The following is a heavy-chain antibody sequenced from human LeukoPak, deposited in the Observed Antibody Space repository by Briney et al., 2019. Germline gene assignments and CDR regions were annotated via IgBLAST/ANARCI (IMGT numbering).Heavy chain of an antibody. CDR2: IYYSGST. Sequence: SETLSLTCTASGGSISSSSYYWGWIRQPPGKGLEWIGSIYYSGSTYYNPSLKSRVTISVDTSKNQFSLKLSSVTAADTAVYYCARGGYSSGSDYDYWGQGTLVTVSS. CDR3: ARGGYSSGSDYDY. V-gene: IGHV4-39*01. J-gene: IGHJ4*02. D-gene: IGHD6-19*01. CDR1: GGSISSSSYY.